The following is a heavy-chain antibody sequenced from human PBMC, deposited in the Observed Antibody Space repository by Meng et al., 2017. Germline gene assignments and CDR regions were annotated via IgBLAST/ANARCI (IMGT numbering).Heavy chain of an antibody. CDR2: IYHSGRT. D-gene: IGHD3-22*01. Sequence: SETLSLTCAVSGSSISSGYYWGWIRQHPGKGLEWLGSIYHSGRTYYNPSLKSRVTISVDTSKNKFSLKLSSVTAADTAVYYCARDLRPNYDDSSGYYSFRYGMDVWGQGTTVTVSS. CDR1: GSSISSGYY. J-gene: IGHJ6*02. CDR3: ARDLRPNYDDSSGYYSFRYGMDV. V-gene: IGHV4-38-2*02.